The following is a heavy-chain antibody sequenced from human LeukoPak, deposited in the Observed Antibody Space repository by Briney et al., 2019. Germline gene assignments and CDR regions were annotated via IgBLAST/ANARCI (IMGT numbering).Heavy chain of an antibody. Sequence: GGSLRLSCAAPGFTFTTYWMNWVRQAPGKGLEWVANVKQDGSDKYYVDSVKGRFTISRDNAKNSLYLQMYSLRAEDTAVYYCARGRYCSGGNCYLDHWGQGSLVTVSS. CDR3: ARGRYCSGGNCYLDH. CDR1: GFTFTTYW. D-gene: IGHD2-15*01. CDR2: VKQDGSDK. V-gene: IGHV3-7*01. J-gene: IGHJ4*02.